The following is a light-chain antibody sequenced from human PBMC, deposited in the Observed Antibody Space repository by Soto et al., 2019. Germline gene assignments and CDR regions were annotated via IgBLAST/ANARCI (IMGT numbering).Light chain of an antibody. J-gene: IGLJ2*01. CDR3: NSFTTSNTWI. V-gene: IGLV2-14*01. CDR1: NSDIGAYNF. CDR2: EVI. Sequence: QSALTQPASVSGSPGQSITISCTGTNSDIGAYNFVSWYQQHPAKAPKLMIYEVINRPSGVSDRFSGSKSGNTASLTISGLQPEDEADYYCNSFTTSNTWIFGGGTKLTVL.